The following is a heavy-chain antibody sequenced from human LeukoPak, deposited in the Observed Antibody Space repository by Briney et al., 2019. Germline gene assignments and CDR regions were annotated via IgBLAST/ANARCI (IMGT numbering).Heavy chain of an antibody. D-gene: IGHD3-9*01. Sequence: SVKVSCKASGGTFSSYAISWVRQAPGQGLEWMGGIIPIFGTANYAQKFQGRVTITTDESTSTAYMELSSLRSEDTAAYYCARGDILTGYSLDAFDIWGQGTMVTVSS. CDR2: IIPIFGTA. V-gene: IGHV1-69*05. J-gene: IGHJ3*02. CDR3: ARGDILTGYSLDAFDI. CDR1: GGTFSSYA.